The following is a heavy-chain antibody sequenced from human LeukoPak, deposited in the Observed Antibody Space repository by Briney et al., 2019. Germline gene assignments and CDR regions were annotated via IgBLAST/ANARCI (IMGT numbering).Heavy chain of an antibody. V-gene: IGHV3-48*04. CDR1: GFTFSSYS. CDR3: ASRPYDNSGYYYV. CDR2: TSSSSSTI. Sequence: PGGSLRLSCAASGFTFSSYSMNWVRQAPGKGLEWVSYTSSSSSTICYADSVRGRFTISRDNAKNSLYLQMNSLRAEDTAVYYCASRPYDNSGYYYVWGQGTLVTVSS. J-gene: IGHJ4*02. D-gene: IGHD3-22*01.